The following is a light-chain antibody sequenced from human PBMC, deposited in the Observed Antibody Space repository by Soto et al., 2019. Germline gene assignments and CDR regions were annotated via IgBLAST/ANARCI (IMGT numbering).Light chain of an antibody. Sequence: QSALTQPASVSGSPGQSITISCTGSSSDVGGYNYVSWYQQHPGKAPQLMIYEVSNRPSGVSNRFSGSKSGNTASLTISGLQTEDEADYYCSSYTIFTTYVFGTGTKVTVL. CDR3: SSYTIFTTYV. V-gene: IGLV2-14*01. J-gene: IGLJ1*01. CDR1: SSDVGGYNY. CDR2: EVS.